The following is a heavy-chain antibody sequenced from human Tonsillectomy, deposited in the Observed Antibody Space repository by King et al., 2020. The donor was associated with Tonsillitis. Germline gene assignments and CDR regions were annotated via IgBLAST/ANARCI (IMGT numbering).Heavy chain of an antibody. CDR2: ITSDGGYT. Sequence: VQLVESGGVAVQPGGSLRLSCAASGFTFDHYTMHWVRQAPGKGLEWVSLITSDGGYTSYADSVKGRFTISRDNSKNSLHLQMNSLRTEDTALYHCSTERMKFFGYWGQGTLVTVS. J-gene: IGHJ4*02. D-gene: IGHD2-15*01. CDR3: STERMKFFGY. V-gene: IGHV3-43*01. CDR1: GFTFDHYT.